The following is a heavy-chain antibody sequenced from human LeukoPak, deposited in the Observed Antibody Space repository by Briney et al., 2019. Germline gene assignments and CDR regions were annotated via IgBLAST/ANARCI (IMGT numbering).Heavy chain of an antibody. CDR3: ARMAYDSRPEAPTDY. CDR1: GFSFNSYW. V-gene: IGHV3-7*01. D-gene: IGHD3-22*01. J-gene: IGHJ4*02. Sequence: GGSLRLSCEASGFSFNSYWMEWVRQAPGMGLEWVANIKQDGSEKYYVGSVRGRFTISRDNAKNSLYLQMNSLRAEDTAVYFCARMAYDSRPEAPTDYWGQGTLVTVSS. CDR2: IKQDGSEK.